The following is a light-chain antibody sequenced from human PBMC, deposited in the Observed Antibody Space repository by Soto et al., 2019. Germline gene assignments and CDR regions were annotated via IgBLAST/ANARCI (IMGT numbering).Light chain of an antibody. V-gene: IGKV3-20*01. CDR1: QSVSNNY. CDR2: GAS. CDR3: QQYGSSGT. Sequence: EIVCAHASGTLSLSPVERATLSCRASQSVSNNYLAWYQQKPGQAPRLLIYGASNRATGIPDRFSGSGSGTDFTLTISRLETEDFAVYYCQQYGSSGTFGQGTKVDIK. J-gene: IGKJ1*01.